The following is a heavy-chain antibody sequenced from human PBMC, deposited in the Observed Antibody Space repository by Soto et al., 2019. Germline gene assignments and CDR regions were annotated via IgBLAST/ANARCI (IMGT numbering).Heavy chain of an antibody. CDR2: ISSTGALM. CDR3: ARDRLARGIPVAGRIDY. D-gene: IGHD6-19*01. CDR1: GFIFSQYS. J-gene: IGHJ4*02. V-gene: IGHV3-21*02. Sequence: EVQLVESGGGLVKAGGSLRLSCAASGFIFSQYSMNWVRQALGKGLEWVSSISSTGALMYYADSVKGRFTISRDDADNSVYLQMNSLRVEDTAVYYCARDRLARGIPVAGRIDYWGQGALVTVSS.